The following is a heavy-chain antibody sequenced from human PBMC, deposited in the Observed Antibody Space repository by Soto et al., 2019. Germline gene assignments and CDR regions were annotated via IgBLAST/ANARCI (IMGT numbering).Heavy chain of an antibody. CDR1: GLTFSSYA. CDR3: ACQWDVLESGLDY. V-gene: IGHV3-23*01. CDR2: ISYSGGST. D-gene: IGHD2-8*02. Sequence: VQLLESGGGLVQPGGSLRLSCAVSGLTFSSYAMSWVRQAPGKGLEWVSVISYSGGSTYYADSVKGRFTISRDSSKNTLYLQMNSLRAEETAVYYCACQWDVLESGLDYWGQGTLVTVSS. J-gene: IGHJ4*02.